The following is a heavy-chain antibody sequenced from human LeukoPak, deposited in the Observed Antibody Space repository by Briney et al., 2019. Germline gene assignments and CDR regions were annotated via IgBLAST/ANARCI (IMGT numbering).Heavy chain of an antibody. D-gene: IGHD4-17*01. CDR1: GFTFSSYS. V-gene: IGHV3-21*01. CDR2: ISSSSSYI. CDR3: ARDQNGVMTMVTTTVDY. J-gene: IGHJ4*02. Sequence: PGGSLRLSXAASGFTFSSYSMNWVRQAPGKGLEWVSSISSSSSYIYYADSVKGRFTISRDNAKNSLYLQMNSLRAEDTAVYYCARDQNGVMTMVTTTVDYWGQGTLVTVSS.